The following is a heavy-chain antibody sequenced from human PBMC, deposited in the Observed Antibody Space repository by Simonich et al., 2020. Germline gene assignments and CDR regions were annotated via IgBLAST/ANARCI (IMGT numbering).Heavy chain of an antibody. D-gene: IGHD3-9*01. CDR1: GFTFSSSW. J-gene: IGHJ4*02. CDR2: IKQDGIEK. CDR3: ARFRGRYFDWLFDY. Sequence: EVQLVESGGGLVQPGGSLRLSCAASGFTFSSSWMSWVRQAPGEGLGGGANIKQDGIEKYYVESLKGRFTISRDNAKNSLYLQMNSLRAEDTAVYYCARFRGRYFDWLFDYWGQGTLVTVSS. V-gene: IGHV3-7*01.